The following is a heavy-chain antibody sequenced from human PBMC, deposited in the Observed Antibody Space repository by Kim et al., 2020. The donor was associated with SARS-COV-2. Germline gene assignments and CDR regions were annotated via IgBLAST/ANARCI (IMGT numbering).Heavy chain of an antibody. V-gene: IGHV4-39*07. Sequence: SRVTITVDTSKNQFSLKLSSVTAADTAVYYCARVLVVVVAAAMVEDWFDPWGQGTLVTVSS. J-gene: IGHJ5*02. D-gene: IGHD2-15*01. CDR3: ARVLVVVVAAAMVEDWFDP.